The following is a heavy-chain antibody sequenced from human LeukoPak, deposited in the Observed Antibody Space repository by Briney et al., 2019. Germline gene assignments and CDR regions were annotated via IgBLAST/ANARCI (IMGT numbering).Heavy chain of an antibody. Sequence: SETLSLTCAAYGGSFSGYYWSWIRQPPGKGLEWIGEINHSGSTNYNPSLKSRVTISVDTSKNQFSLKLSSVTAADTAVYYCAIYDSSGYYYPSADYWGQGTLVTVSS. D-gene: IGHD3-22*01. CDR3: AIYDSSGYYYPSADY. V-gene: IGHV4-34*01. CDR2: INHSGST. CDR1: GGSFSGYY. J-gene: IGHJ4*02.